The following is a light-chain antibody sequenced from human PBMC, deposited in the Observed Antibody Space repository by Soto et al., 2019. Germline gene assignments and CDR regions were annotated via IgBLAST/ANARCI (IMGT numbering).Light chain of an antibody. V-gene: IGLV2-14*01. CDR2: DVS. CDR1: GSDVGDFRY. J-gene: IGLJ2*01. CDR3: NSYPDNNTPV. Sequence: QSVLTQPASVSGFPGQSIAISCSGTGSDVGDFRYVSWYQQRPGNAPKVLIYDVSNRPSGVSNRFSGSKSGNTASLTISGLQAEDEADYFCNSYPDNNTPVFGGGTKLTVL.